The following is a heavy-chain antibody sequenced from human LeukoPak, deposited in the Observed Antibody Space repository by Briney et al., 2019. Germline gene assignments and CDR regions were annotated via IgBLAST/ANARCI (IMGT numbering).Heavy chain of an antibody. CDR1: GFTVSSNY. Sequence: GGSLRLSCAASGFTVSSNYMSWVRQAPGKGLEWVSVIYSGGSTYYADSVKGRFTISRDNSKNTLYLQMNSLRAEDTAVYYCASTQYCSSTSCYEYAFDIWGQGTMVTVSS. CDR2: IYSGGST. D-gene: IGHD2-2*01. J-gene: IGHJ3*02. CDR3: ASTQYCSSTSCYEYAFDI. V-gene: IGHV3-66*02.